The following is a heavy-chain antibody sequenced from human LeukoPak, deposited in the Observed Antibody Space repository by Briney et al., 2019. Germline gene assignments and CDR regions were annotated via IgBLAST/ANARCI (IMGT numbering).Heavy chain of an antibody. Sequence: SETLSLTCTVSGGSISSGGYYWSWIRQHPGKGLEWIGYIYYSGSTYYSPSLKSRVTISVDTSKNQFSLKLSSVTAADTAVYYCARGSDSGYDWFDYWSQGTLVTVSS. V-gene: IGHV4-31*03. J-gene: IGHJ4*02. CDR3: ARGSDSGYDWFDY. CDR2: IYYSGST. CDR1: GGSISSGGYY. D-gene: IGHD5-12*01.